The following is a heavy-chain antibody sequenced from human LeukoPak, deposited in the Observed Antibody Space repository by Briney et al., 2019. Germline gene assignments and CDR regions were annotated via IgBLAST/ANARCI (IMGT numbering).Heavy chain of an antibody. V-gene: IGHV3-33*01. Sequence: GGSLRLSCAASGFTFSSYSMHWVRQAPGKGLEWVAVIWYDGSNKYYADSVKGRFTISRDNSKNTLYLQMNSLRAEDTAVYYCARDGGSGWYWVDYWGQGTLVTVSS. CDR1: GFTFSSYS. CDR2: IWYDGSNK. J-gene: IGHJ4*02. D-gene: IGHD6-19*01. CDR3: ARDGGSGWYWVDY.